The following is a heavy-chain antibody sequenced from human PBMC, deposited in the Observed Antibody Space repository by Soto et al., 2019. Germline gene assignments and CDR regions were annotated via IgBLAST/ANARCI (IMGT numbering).Heavy chain of an antibody. CDR3: ARVLWGQTDY. Sequence: GGSLRLSCAVSGFTFSSYWMSWVRQAPGKGLEWVANIKEDGSEKYYVDSVKGRFTISRDNAKNSLYLQMNSLRAEDTAVYYCARVLWGQTDYWGQGTLVTVSS. J-gene: IGHJ4*02. D-gene: IGHD3-10*01. CDR1: GFTFSSYW. CDR2: IKEDGSEK. V-gene: IGHV3-7*03.